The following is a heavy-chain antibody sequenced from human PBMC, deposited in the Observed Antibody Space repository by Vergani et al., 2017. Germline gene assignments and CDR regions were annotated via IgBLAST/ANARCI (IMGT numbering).Heavy chain of an antibody. D-gene: IGHD3-9*01. CDR2: ISSSSSTI. Sequence: VQLVESGGGVVQPGGSLRLPCAASGFTFSSYSMNWVRQAPGKGLGWVSYISSSSSTIYYADSVKGRFTISRDNAKNSLYLQMNSLRAEDTAVYYCARELYGDILTGYYPFDYWGQGTLVTVSS. V-gene: IGHV3-48*01. CDR3: ARELYGDILTGYYPFDY. CDR1: GFTFSSYS. J-gene: IGHJ4*02.